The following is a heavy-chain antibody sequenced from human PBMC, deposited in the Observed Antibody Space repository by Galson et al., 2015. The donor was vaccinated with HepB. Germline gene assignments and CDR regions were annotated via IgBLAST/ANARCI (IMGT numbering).Heavy chain of an antibody. CDR3: ARRGTTCFDY. Sequence: SLRLSCAASGFSFSIYSMNWVRQAPGEGLEWISYISSSGGRTTHYADSVKGRFTIARDDAKNSLYLQMNSLRAEDTAVYYCARRGTTCFDYWGQGALVTVSS. CDR1: GFSFSIYS. CDR2: ISSSGGRTT. D-gene: IGHD1-26*01. V-gene: IGHV3-48*04. J-gene: IGHJ4*02.